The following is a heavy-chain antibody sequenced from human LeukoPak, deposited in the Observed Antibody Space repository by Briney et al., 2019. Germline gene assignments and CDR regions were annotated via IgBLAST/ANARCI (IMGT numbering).Heavy chain of an antibody. Sequence: NSSETLSLTCTVSGGSISSGGYYWSWIRQHPGKGLEWIGYIYYSGSTYYNPSLKSRVTTSVDTSKNQFSLKLSSVTAADTAVYYCARGRPRIVVVPAAKTYNWFDPWGQGTLVTVSS. V-gene: IGHV4-31*03. CDR3: ARGRPRIVVVPAAKTYNWFDP. CDR1: GGSISSGGYY. D-gene: IGHD2-2*01. J-gene: IGHJ5*02. CDR2: IYYSGST.